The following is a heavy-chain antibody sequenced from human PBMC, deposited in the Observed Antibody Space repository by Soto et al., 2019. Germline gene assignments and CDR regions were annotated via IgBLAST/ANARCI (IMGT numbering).Heavy chain of an antibody. Sequence: PSETLSLTCTVSGGSISSYYWSWIRQPPGKGLEWIGYVHDSWGSHYNPSLKSRVAISLDTSKRQFSLKLTSVTATDTAVYSCVRQGFRALHGLVEVWGQGTTVTVSS. CDR3: VRQGFRALHGLVEV. J-gene: IGHJ6*02. CDR1: GGSISSYY. D-gene: IGHD3-10*01. V-gene: IGHV4-59*08. CDR2: VHDSWGS.